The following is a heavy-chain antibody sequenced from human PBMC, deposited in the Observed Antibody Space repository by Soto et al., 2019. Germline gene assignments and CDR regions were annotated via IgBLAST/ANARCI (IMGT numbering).Heavy chain of an antibody. CDR2: ISAYNGNT. D-gene: IGHD6-25*01. CDR3: ARAHETHGYIAFDI. V-gene: IGHV1-18*01. CDR1: AVTFSSYA. Sequence: ASVKVSCKTSAVTFSSYAFNWVRQAPGQGLEWMGWISAYNGNTNYAQKLQGRVTMTTDTSTSTAYMELRSLRSDDTAVYYCARAHETHGYIAFDIWGQGTMVTVSS. J-gene: IGHJ3*02.